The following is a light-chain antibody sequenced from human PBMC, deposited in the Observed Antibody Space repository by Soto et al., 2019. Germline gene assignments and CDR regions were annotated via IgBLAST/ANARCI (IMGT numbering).Light chain of an antibody. CDR1: QSVSNKY. J-gene: IGKJ2*01. Sequence: EIVLTQSPGTLSLSPGERAALSCRASQSVSNKYLVGYQQKPGQAPRLLIYGASSRATGIPDRFSGRGSGTDFTLTISRLEPEDFAVYYCQQYANSPPLYTFGQGTKLEIK. CDR3: QQYANSPPLYT. CDR2: GAS. V-gene: IGKV3-20*01.